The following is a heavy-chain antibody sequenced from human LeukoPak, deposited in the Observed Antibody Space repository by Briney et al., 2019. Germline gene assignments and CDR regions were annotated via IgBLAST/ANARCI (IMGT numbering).Heavy chain of an antibody. CDR1: EFTFSRYT. CDR3: ARDWGERGVGATLAN. CDR2: ISHDGSES. J-gene: IGHJ4*02. D-gene: IGHD1-26*01. Sequence: GGSLRLSCAASEFTFSRYTMNWVRQAPGKGLEWVSFISHDGSESFHTESVKGRFTISRDNFKNTVDLQVSGLKEEDTAVYYCARDWGERGVGATLANWGQGTLVIVSS. V-gene: IGHV3-30-3*01.